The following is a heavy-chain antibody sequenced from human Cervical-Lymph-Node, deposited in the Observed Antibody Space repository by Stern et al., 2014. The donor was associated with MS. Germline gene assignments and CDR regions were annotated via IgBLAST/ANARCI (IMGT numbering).Heavy chain of an antibody. Sequence: QVQLVESGGGVKRPGASVKLSCKTSGYTFSSYYIHWVRQAPGQGLEWMGVINPSDGDKGYAQKFRGRVTLTKDTSTSTVNMEVSSLTSEDTAVYYCSRSPTIFWGAGSPYAKTYYYYAMDVWGQGTTVAVSS. CDR1: GYTFSSYY. D-gene: IGHD3-3*01. CDR3: SRSPTIFWGAGSPYAKTYYYYAMDV. CDR2: INPSDGDK. J-gene: IGHJ6*02. V-gene: IGHV1-46*03.